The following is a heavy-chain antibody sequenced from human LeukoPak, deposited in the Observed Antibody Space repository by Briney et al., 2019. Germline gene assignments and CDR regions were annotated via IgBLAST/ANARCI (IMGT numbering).Heavy chain of an antibody. CDR1: GFTFSSYA. J-gene: IGHJ4*02. V-gene: IGHV3-23*01. D-gene: IGHD2-2*02. CDR3: AKYCSSTSCYIY. Sequence: GGSLRLSCAASGFTFSSYAMSWVRQAPGKGLGWVSAISGSGGSTYYADSVKGRFTISRDNSKNTLYLQMNSLRAEDTAVYYCAKYCSSTSCYIYWGQGTLVTVSS. CDR2: ISGSGGST.